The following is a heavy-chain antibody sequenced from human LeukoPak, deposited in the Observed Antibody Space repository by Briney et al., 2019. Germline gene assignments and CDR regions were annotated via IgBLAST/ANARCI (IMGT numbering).Heavy chain of an antibody. CDR2: VDGGGGGT. Sequence: GGSLRLSCAASGFTLSSYAMTWVRQAPGRGLEWVSSVDGGGGGTYYADSVKGRFTISRDNSKNTLYLQMNSLRAEDTAVYYCARDPFLGSRWPNYYYGMDVWGQGTTVTVSS. CDR3: ARDPFLGSRWPNYYYGMDV. V-gene: IGHV3-23*01. CDR1: GFTLSSYA. J-gene: IGHJ6*02. D-gene: IGHD6-13*01.